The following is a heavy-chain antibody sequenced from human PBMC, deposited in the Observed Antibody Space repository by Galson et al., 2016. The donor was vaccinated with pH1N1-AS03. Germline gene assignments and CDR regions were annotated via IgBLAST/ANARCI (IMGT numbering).Heavy chain of an antibody. CDR2: INKDGNEK. V-gene: IGHV3-7*03. CDR3: ARDRTVVAASIIYYYGMDV. Sequence: SLRLSCAASGFTFGSHWMSWVRQAPGKGLEWVANINKDGNEKYYVDSVKGRFAISRDNAKNSLYLQMNSLRAEDTAVYYCARDRTVVAASIIYYYGMDVWGQGTTVTVSS. J-gene: IGHJ6*02. CDR1: GFTFGSHW. D-gene: IGHD2-2*01.